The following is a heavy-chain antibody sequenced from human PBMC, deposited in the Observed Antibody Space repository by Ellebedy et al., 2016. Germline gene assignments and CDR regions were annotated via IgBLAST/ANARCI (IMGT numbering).Heavy chain of an antibody. Sequence: ASVKVSCKASGYTFTSYDINWVRQATGPGLEWMGWINTNTGNPTYAQGFTGRFVFSLDTSVSTAYLQISSLKAEDTAVYYCARDYRSSSSSWYHFDYWGQGTLVTVSS. V-gene: IGHV7-4-1*02. CDR2: INTNTGNP. CDR3: ARDYRSSSSSWYHFDY. J-gene: IGHJ4*02. CDR1: GYTFTSYD. D-gene: IGHD6-13*01.